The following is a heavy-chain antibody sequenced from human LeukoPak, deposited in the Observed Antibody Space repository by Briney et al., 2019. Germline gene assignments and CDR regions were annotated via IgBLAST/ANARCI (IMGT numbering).Heavy chain of an antibody. CDR2: VYTSGST. CDR1: GGSISSDNYS. Sequence: SETLSLTCTVSGGSISSDNYSWSWIRQPAGKGLEWIGRVYTSGSTNYNPSLKSRVTISLDTSKNQFSLKLSSVTAADTAVYYCARGDSTVTPKYFQYWGQGTLVTVSS. D-gene: IGHD4-23*01. CDR3: ARGDSTVTPKYFQY. J-gene: IGHJ1*01. V-gene: IGHV4-61*02.